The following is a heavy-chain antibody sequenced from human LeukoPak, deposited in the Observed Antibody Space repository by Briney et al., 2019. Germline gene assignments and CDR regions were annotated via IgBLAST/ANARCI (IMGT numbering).Heavy chain of an antibody. CDR1: GYTFTSYG. CDR3: ARSYTVVTPGDY. V-gene: IGHV1-18*01. CDR2: ISPYNGNT. J-gene: IGHJ4*02. Sequence: ASVKVSCKASGYTFTSYGISWVRQAPGQGLEWMGWISPYNGNTNYAQKLQGRVTMTTDTSTSTAYMELRSLRSDDTAVYYCARSYTVVTPGDYWGQGTLVTVSS. D-gene: IGHD4-23*01.